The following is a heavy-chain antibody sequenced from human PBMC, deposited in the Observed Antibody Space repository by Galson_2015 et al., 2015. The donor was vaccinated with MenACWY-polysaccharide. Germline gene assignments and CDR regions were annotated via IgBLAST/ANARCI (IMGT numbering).Heavy chain of an antibody. CDR1: GYTFTSYG. V-gene: IGHV1-18*01. J-gene: IGHJ6*02. CDR2: ISAYNGNT. D-gene: IGHD5-18*01. Sequence: SVKVSCKASGYTFTSYGISWVRQAPGQGLEWMGWISAYNGNTNYAQKLQGRVTMTTDTSTSTAYTELRSLRSDDTAVYYCARVGDRDTAIAYYYGMDVWGQGTTVTVSS. CDR3: ARVGDRDTAIAYYYGMDV.